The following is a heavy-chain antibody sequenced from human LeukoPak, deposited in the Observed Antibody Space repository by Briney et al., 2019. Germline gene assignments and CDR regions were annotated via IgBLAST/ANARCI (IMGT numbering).Heavy chain of an antibody. D-gene: IGHD4-17*01. V-gene: IGHV3-33*01. CDR3: ARDASYGDYSFDYYGMDV. J-gene: IGHJ6*04. Sequence: PGGSLRLSCAASGFTFSSYGMHWVRQAPGKGLEWVAVIWYDGSNKYYADSVKGRFTISRDNSKNTLYLQMNSLRAEDTAVYYCARDASYGDYSFDYYGMDVWGKGTTVTVSS. CDR1: GFTFSSYG. CDR2: IWYDGSNK.